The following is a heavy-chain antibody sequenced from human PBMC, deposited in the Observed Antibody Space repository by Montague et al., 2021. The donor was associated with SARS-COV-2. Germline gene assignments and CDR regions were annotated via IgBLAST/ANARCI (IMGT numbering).Heavy chain of an antibody. J-gene: IGHJ4*02. D-gene: IGHD6-13*01. CDR3: ARLTFPSIASAPYFDY. CDR2: IYHTGST. Sequence: SETLSLTCAVSGVSISSSTYYWGWIRQPPGKGLEWIGNIYHTGSTYYKSSPKSRVTIFQDTSKNQFSMRLKSLTAADTAVYYCARLTFPSIASAPYFDYWGQGTLVTVSS. V-gene: IGHV4-39*01. CDR1: GVSISSSTYY.